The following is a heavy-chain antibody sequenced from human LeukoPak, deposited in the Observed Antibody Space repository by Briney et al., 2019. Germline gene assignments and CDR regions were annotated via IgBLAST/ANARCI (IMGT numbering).Heavy chain of an antibody. CDR3: ASGSISTGYYHY. V-gene: IGHV4-39*01. CDR2: IYYSGST. D-gene: IGHD3-22*01. CDR1: GVSISSSNYY. J-gene: IGHJ4*02. Sequence: SETLSLTCTVSGVSISSSNYYWAWLRQPPGKGLEWIASIYYSGSTYYSPSLKSRVTISVDTSKNQFSLKMTSVTAADTAVYYCASGSISTGYYHYWGQGTLVTVSS.